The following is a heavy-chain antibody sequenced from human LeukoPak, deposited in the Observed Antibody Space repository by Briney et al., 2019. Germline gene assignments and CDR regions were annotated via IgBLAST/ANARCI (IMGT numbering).Heavy chain of an antibody. Sequence: GGSLRLSCAASGFTVSSNYMGWVRQAPGKGLEWVSVIYSGGSTYYADSVKGRFTISRDNSKNTLYLQMNSLRAEDTAVYYCARQGSSSSSLDYWGQGTLVTVSS. CDR2: IYSGGST. J-gene: IGHJ4*02. CDR3: ARQGSSSSSLDY. V-gene: IGHV3-53*01. CDR1: GFTVSSNY. D-gene: IGHD6-6*01.